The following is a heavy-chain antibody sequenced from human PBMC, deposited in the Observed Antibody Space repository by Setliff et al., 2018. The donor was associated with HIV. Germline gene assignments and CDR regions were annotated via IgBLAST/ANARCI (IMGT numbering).Heavy chain of an antibody. D-gene: IGHD2-8*01. CDR2: IIPIFGTT. V-gene: IGHV1-69*06. CDR3: ARARDNGDYYYYYYMDV. CDR1: GGIFRREA. J-gene: IGHJ6*03. Sequence: SVKVSCKASGGIFRREAISWVRQAPGQGLEWKGGIIPIFGTTNYAQKFQGRVTITADKSTTTSYMELSSLRSEDTAVYYCARARDNGDYYYYYYMDVWGKGTTVTVSS.